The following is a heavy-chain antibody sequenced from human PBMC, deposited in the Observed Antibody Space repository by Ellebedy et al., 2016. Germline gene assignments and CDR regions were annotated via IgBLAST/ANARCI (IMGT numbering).Heavy chain of an antibody. V-gene: IGHV3-30-3*01. CDR1: GFTFKSYA. D-gene: IGHD3-10*01. Sequence: GESLKISXAASGFTFKSYATHWVRQTPGEGLEWLAVISYDGNYKYYADSLKGRFTISRDNSKNTLYLQMKSLRVEDTAVYYCARGRFGELRGWFDPWGQGTLVTVSS. CDR3: ARGRFGELRGWFDP. J-gene: IGHJ5*02. CDR2: ISYDGNYK.